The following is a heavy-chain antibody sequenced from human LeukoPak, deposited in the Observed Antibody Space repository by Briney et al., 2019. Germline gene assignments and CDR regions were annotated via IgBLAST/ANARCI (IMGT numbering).Heavy chain of an antibody. CDR1: GGSISSYY. J-gene: IGHJ4*02. V-gene: IGHV4-59*01. CDR3: ARGYSYGPDY. D-gene: IGHD5-18*01. CDR2: IYNSGST. Sequence: SETLSLTCTASGGSISSYYWSWIRQPPGKGLESIGYIYNSGSTNYNPSLKSRVTISIDTSKNQFSLNLSSATAADTAVYYCARGYSYGPDYWGQGTLVTVSS.